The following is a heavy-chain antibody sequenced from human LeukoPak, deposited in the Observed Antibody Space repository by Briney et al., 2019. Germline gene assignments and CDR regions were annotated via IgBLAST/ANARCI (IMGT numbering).Heavy chain of an antibody. CDR2: INSDGYSI. CDR1: GFTFSSYW. Sequence: GGSLRLSCAASGFTFSSYWVHWVRQAPGKGPVWLSRINSDGYSISYADSVKGRFTISRDNAKNTLYLQMNTLRAEDTAMYYCARGTAVAGTDYWGQGTLVTVSS. CDR3: ARGTAVAGTDY. D-gene: IGHD6-19*01. V-gene: IGHV3-74*01. J-gene: IGHJ4*02.